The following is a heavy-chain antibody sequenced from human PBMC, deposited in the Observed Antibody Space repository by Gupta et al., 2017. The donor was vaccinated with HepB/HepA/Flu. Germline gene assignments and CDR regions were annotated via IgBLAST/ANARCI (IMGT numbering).Heavy chain of an antibody. CDR3: AHRLQNQGSWDTGVLDY. Sequence: QITLEESGPTRVKPTQTLALTCTFSGFSLTTSGVGVGWIRQPPGKALEWLAVIYWDDDKRYNPSLRSRLTISKDTSRNQVVLTLTNMEPVDTATDYCAHRLQNQGSWDTGVLDYWGQGTLVTVSS. V-gene: IGHV2-5*02. D-gene: IGHD2-8*02. CDR2: IYWDDDK. CDR1: GFSLTTSGVG. J-gene: IGHJ4*02.